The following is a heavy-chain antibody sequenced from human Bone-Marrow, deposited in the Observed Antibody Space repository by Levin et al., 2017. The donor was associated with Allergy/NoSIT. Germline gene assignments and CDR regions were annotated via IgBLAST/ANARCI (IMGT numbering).Heavy chain of an antibody. CDR1: GFTFSNAW. D-gene: IGHD3-22*01. Sequence: GGSLRLSCVASGFTFSNAWMSWVRQAPGKGLEWVARIKSKSDGGTADYAAPVEGRFTISRDDSKNTLYLQMNSLKTEDTAVYYCTTAIVVVLNWFDPWGQGSLVTVS. CDR3: TTAIVVVLNWFDP. CDR2: IKSKSDGGTA. V-gene: IGHV3-15*01. J-gene: IGHJ5*02.